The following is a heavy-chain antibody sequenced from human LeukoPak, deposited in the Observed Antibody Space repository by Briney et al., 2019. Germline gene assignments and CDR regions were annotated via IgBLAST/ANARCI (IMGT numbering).Heavy chain of an antibody. V-gene: IGHV3-11*01. CDR3: ARDRGVDTAMAFY. Sequence: GGSLRLSCAASGFTVSSNYMSWIRQAPGKGLEWVSYISSSGSTIYYADSVKGRFTISRDNAKNSLYLQMNSLRAEDTAVYYCARDRGVDTAMAFYWGQGTLVTVSS. D-gene: IGHD5-18*01. CDR2: ISSSGSTI. J-gene: IGHJ4*02. CDR1: GFTVSSNY.